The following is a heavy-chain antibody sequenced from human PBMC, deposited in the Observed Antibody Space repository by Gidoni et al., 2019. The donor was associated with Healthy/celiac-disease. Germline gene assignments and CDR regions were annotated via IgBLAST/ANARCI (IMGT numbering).Heavy chain of an antibody. CDR3: ARDDPDYEVGFDY. CDR2: ISYDGSNK. Sequence: VQLVESGGGVVQPGRSLRLSCAASGFTFSSYAMHWVRQAPGKGLEWVAVISYDGSNKYYADSVKGRFTISRDNSKNTLYLQMNSLRAEDTAVYYCARDDPDYEVGFDYWGQGTLVTVSS. CDR1: GFTFSSYA. D-gene: IGHD4-17*01. V-gene: IGHV3-30-3*01. J-gene: IGHJ4*02.